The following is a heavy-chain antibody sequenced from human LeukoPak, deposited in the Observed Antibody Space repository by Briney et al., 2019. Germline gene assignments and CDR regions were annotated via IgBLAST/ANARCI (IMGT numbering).Heavy chain of an antibody. CDR1: GFTFSSYA. Sequence: GGSLRLFCAASGFTFSSYAMSWVRQAPGKGPEWVSAISGSGGSTYYADSVKGRFTISRDNSKNTLYLQMNSLRAEDTAVYYCAKGLRFLEWLSNDAFDIWGQGTMVTVSS. CDR3: AKGLRFLEWLSNDAFDI. D-gene: IGHD3-3*01. CDR2: ISGSGGST. J-gene: IGHJ3*02. V-gene: IGHV3-23*01.